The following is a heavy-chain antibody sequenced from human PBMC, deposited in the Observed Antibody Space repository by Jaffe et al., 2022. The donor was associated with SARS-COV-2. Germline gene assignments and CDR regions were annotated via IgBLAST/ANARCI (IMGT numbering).Heavy chain of an antibody. J-gene: IGHJ3*02. CDR3: ARELISRQTGGSGDGDSDAFDI. D-gene: IGHD6-25*01. CDR2: IYSGGST. V-gene: IGHV3-53*01. CDR1: GFTVSSNY. Sequence: EVQLVESGGGLIQPGGSLRLSCAASGFTVSSNYMSWVRQAPGKGLEWVSVIYSGGSTYYADSVKGRFTISRDNSKNTLYLQMNSLRAEDTAVYYCARELISRQTGGSGDGDSDAFDIWGQGTMVTVSS.